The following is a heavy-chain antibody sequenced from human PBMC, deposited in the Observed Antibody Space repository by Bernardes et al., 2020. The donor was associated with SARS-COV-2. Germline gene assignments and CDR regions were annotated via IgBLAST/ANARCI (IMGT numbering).Heavy chain of an antibody. J-gene: IGHJ6*02. Sequence: SETLSLTCTVSGGSVSSGSYYWSWIRQPPGKGLEWIGYIYYSGSTNYNPSLKSRVTISVDTSKNQFSLKLSSVTAADTAVYYCARAMGIAVAGTNYYYYYGMDVWGQGTTVTVSS. CDR2: IYYSGST. D-gene: IGHD6-19*01. CDR3: ARAMGIAVAGTNYYYYYGMDV. CDR1: GGSVSSGSYY. V-gene: IGHV4-61*01.